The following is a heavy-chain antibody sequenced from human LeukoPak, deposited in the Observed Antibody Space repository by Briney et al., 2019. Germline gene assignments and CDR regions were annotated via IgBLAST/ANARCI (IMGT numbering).Heavy chain of an antibody. CDR2: IYSGGST. CDR3: VKDNPLDY. D-gene: IGHD1-14*01. V-gene: IGHV3-53*01. Sequence: GGSLRLSCAASGFTVGSNYMSWVRQAPGKGLEWVSVIYSGGSTYYADSVKGRFTISRDNSKNTPYLQMNSLRAEDTAVYYCVKDNPLDYWGQGTLVIVSS. J-gene: IGHJ4*02. CDR1: GFTVGSNY.